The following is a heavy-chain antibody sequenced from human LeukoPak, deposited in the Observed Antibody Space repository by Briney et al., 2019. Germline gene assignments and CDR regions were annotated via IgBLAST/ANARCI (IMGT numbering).Heavy chain of an antibody. CDR3: ASLGTLVP. CDR1: GFTSSTYL. Sequence: PGGSLRLSCAASGFTSSTYLMHWVRQAPVKGLVWVSRINTDGSITTYADSVKGRFTTSRDNAKNTLYLQMNSLRDEDTAVYYCASLGTLVPWGQGTLVTVSS. CDR2: INTDGSIT. V-gene: IGHV3-74*03. D-gene: IGHD3-9*01. J-gene: IGHJ5*02.